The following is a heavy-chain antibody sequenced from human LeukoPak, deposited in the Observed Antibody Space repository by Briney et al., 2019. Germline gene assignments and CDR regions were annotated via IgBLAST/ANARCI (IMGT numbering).Heavy chain of an antibody. Sequence: EASVKVSYKASGYTFTGYYMHWVRQAPGQGLEWMGWINPNSGGTNYAQKFQGRVTMTRDTSISTAYMELSRLRSDDTAVYYCARSLPYCSSTSCYIDYYYGMDVWGQGTTVTVSS. CDR2: INPNSGGT. CDR3: ARSLPYCSSTSCYIDYYYGMDV. D-gene: IGHD2-2*02. V-gene: IGHV1-2*02. J-gene: IGHJ6*02. CDR1: GYTFTGYY.